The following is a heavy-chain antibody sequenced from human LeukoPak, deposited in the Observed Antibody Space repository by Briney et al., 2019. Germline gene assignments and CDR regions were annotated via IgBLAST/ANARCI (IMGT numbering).Heavy chain of an antibody. CDR1: GGSSSSGGYY. Sequence: PSVTLSLTCTVSGGSSSSGGYYWGWIRQPPGKGLEWMGYIYYSGSTYYDPSLKSRVTIAADTAKSQFSLKLSSVSAVDTAVYYGTRAPIGSSSNYCGQATLVTVSS. V-gene: IGHV4-31*03. CDR3: TRAPIGSSSNY. CDR2: IYYSGST. J-gene: IGHJ4*01. D-gene: IGHD2-2*01.